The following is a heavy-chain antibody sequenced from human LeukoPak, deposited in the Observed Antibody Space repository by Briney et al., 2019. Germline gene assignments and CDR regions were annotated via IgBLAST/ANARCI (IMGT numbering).Heavy chain of an antibody. J-gene: IGHJ6*03. CDR1: GFTFSSYW. Sequence: PGGSLRLSCAASGFTFSSYWMSWVRQAPGKGLEWVANIKQDGSEKYYVDSVKGRFTISRDNAKNSLYLQMNSLRAEDTAVYYCARRILYYYYYMDVWGKGTTVTVSS. D-gene: IGHD2-15*01. CDR2: IKQDGSEK. V-gene: IGHV3-7*01. CDR3: ARRILYYYYYMDV.